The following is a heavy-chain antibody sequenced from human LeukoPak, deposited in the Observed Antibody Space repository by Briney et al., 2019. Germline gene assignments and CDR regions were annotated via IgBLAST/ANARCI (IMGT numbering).Heavy chain of an antibody. CDR3: ARWNTYGLQY. J-gene: IGHJ4*02. V-gene: IGHV3-48*01. CDR2: ISTSSGTT. D-gene: IGHD1/OR15-1a*01. Sequence: GGSLRLSCAASGFTFSSYNMNWVRQAPGKGLEWLSYISTSSGTTYYADSVKDRFTISRDNAKNSLYLQMNSLRAEDTAIYYCARWNTYGLQYWGQGTLVTVSS. CDR1: GFTFSSYN.